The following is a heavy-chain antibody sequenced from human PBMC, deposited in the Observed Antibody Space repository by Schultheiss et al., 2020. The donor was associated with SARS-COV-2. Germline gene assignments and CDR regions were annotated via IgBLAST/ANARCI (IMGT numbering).Heavy chain of an antibody. V-gene: IGHV1-69*13. CDR2: IIPIFGTA. J-gene: IGHJ6*02. D-gene: IGHD1-7*01. Sequence: VKVSCKASGGTFSSYAISWVRQAPGQGLEWMGGIIPIFGTANYAQKFQGRVTITADKSTSTAYMELSSLRSEDTAVYYCARRDATGTTGYYYGMDVWGQGTTVTVSS. CDR1: GGTFSSYA. CDR3: ARRDATGTTGYYYGMDV.